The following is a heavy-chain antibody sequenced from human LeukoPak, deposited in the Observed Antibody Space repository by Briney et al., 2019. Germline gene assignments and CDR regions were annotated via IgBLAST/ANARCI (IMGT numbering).Heavy chain of an antibody. D-gene: IGHD6-13*01. CDR1: GFTFDDYA. J-gene: IGHJ4*02. CDR2: ISWNSGSI. CDR3: AKGLSEQQLVLFDY. V-gene: IGHV3-9*01. Sequence: GGSLRLSCAASGFTFDDYAMHWVRQAPGKGLKWVSGISWNSGSIGYADSVKGRFTISRGNAKNSLYLQMNSLRAEDTALYYCAKGLSEQQLVLFDYWGQGTLVTVSS.